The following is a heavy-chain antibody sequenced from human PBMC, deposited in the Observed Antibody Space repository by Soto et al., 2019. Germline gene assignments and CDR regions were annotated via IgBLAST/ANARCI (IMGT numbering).Heavy chain of an antibody. D-gene: IGHD2-2*01. CDR1: GYTFTGYY. V-gene: IGHV1-2*02. CDR3: ARVVVRDYYYGMDV. J-gene: IGHJ6*02. Sequence: QVQLVQSGAEVKKPGASVKVSCKASGYTFTGYYMHWVRQAPGQGLEWMGWINPNSGGTNYAQKFQGRVTMTRDTSISTAYMELSRLKSEETAVYYCARVVVRDYYYGMDVWGQGTTVTVYS. CDR2: INPNSGGT.